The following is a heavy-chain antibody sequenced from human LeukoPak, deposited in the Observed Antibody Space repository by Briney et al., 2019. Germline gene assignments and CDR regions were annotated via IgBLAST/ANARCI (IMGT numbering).Heavy chain of an antibody. V-gene: IGHV1-46*01. CDR3: ARDLRVEGYCSSTSCDHGFDY. Sequence: ASVKVSCKASGYTFTSYYMHWVRQAPGQGLEWMGIINPSGGSTSYAQKFQGRVTMTRDMSTSTVYMELSSLRSEDTAVYYCARDLRVEGYCSSTSCDHGFDYWGQGTLVTVSS. J-gene: IGHJ4*02. CDR2: INPSGGST. CDR1: GYTFTSYY. D-gene: IGHD2-2*01.